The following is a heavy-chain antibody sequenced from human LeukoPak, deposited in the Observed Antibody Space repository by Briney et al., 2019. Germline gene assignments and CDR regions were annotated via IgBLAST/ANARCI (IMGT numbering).Heavy chain of an antibody. CDR2: ISHSGTT. Sequence: PSETLSLTCAVSRYSISSGYNWGWIRQSPGKGLEWIGSISHSGTTYYNPSLKSRVTISVDTSKNEFSLNLSSVTAADTALYYCARGYYGSGSYYKGNYFDYWGQGTPVTVSS. D-gene: IGHD3-10*01. J-gene: IGHJ4*02. CDR3: ARGYYGSGSYYKGNYFDY. V-gene: IGHV4-38-2*01. CDR1: RYSISSGYN.